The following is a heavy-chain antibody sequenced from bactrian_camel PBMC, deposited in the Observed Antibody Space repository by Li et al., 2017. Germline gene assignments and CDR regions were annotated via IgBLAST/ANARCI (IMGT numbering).Heavy chain of an antibody. CDR1: GFTFVDSD. D-gene: IGHD7*01. CDR3: VADQDPFGRRAADDVCAALPAYRY. J-gene: IGHJ4*01. V-gene: IGHV3S55*01. CDR2: IKSDGST. Sequence: HVQLVESGGGSVEVGGSLKLSCTASGFTFVDSDVGWYRQVPDTACEWVSTIKSDGSTLYADPVKGRFTISQDSPKNTMYLQMDNLKPEDTAVYYCVADQDPFGRRAADDVCAALPAYRYSGQGTQVTVS.